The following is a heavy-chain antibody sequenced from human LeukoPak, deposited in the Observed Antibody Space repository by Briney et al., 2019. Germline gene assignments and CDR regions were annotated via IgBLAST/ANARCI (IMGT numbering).Heavy chain of an antibody. CDR1: GFTFGDYA. CDR3: TREHGTYYDFWSGYPTNNWFDP. D-gene: IGHD3-3*01. Sequence: GGSLRLSCTASGFTFGDYAMSWVRQAPGKGLEWVGFIRSKAYGGTTEYAASVKGRFTISRDDSKSIAYLQMNSLKTEDTAVYYCTREHGTYYDFWSGYPTNNWFDPWGQGTLVTVSS. J-gene: IGHJ5*02. CDR2: IRSKAYGGTT. V-gene: IGHV3-49*04.